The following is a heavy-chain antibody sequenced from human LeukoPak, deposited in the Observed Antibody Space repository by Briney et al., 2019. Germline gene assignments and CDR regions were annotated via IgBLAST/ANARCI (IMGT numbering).Heavy chain of an antibody. CDR3: AKESTVTPGNVNCFDP. J-gene: IGHJ5*02. V-gene: IGHV3-64*01. Sequence: GGSLRLSCAASGFSLSSSVMHWVRQGPGKGLEYVSGIDGSGSSTHYANSLKDRFTISKDNSKNRLYLQMNSLRAEDTAVYYCAKESTVTPGNVNCFDPWGQGTLVTVSS. D-gene: IGHD4-17*01. CDR2: IDGSGSST. CDR1: GFSLSSSV.